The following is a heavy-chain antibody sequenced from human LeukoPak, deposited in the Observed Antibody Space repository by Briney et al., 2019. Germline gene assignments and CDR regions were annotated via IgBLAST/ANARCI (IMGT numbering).Heavy chain of an antibody. CDR2: ISVHNGNT. Sequence: ASVKVSCKASGYTFTNYGISWVRQAPGQGLEWMGWISVHNGNTNYAQNLQGRVTMTTDTSTSTAYMELRSLRSEDTAVYYCARGRLWLVTTFDYWGQGTLVTVSS. D-gene: IGHD6-19*01. CDR1: GYTFTNYG. V-gene: IGHV1-18*01. J-gene: IGHJ4*02. CDR3: ARGRLWLVTTFDY.